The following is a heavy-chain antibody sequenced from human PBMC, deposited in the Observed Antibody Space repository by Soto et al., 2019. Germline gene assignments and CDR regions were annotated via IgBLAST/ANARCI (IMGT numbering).Heavy chain of an antibody. V-gene: IGHV3-48*01. CDR3: ARDRYYYDSSGYWGDYYYYGMDV. CDR2: ISSSSSTI. CDR1: GFTFSSYS. J-gene: IGHJ6*02. D-gene: IGHD3-22*01. Sequence: GGSLRLSCAASGFTFSSYSMNWVRQAPGKGLEWVSYISSSSSTIYYADSVKGRFTISRDNSKNTLYLQMNSLRAEDTAVYYCARDRYYYDSSGYWGDYYYYGMDVWGQGTTVTVSS.